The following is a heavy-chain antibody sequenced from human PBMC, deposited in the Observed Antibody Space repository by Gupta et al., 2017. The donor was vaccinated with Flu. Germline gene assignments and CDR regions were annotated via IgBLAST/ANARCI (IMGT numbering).Heavy chain of an antibody. CDR1: GGSLSRYH. CDR2: LYNNGST. Sequence: LTCAVSGGSLSRYHWSWIRQTPGKGLEWIGYLYNNGSTDFNPSLKSRVTMSVDTSKNQFSLKLTSVSTADTALYYCANFYIWGQGTMVTVSS. CDR3: ANFYI. V-gene: IGHV4-59*01. J-gene: IGHJ3*02.